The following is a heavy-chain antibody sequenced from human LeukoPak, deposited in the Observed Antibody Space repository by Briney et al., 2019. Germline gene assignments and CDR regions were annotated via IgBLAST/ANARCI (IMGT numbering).Heavy chain of an antibody. V-gene: IGHV3-30*02. D-gene: IGHD3-16*01. CDR2: IRHDGSIK. CDR1: GFIFSTYG. J-gene: IGHJ4*02. Sequence: PGGSLRLSCAASGFIFSTYGMYWVRQAPGEGLEWVAFIRHDGSIKNYADSVKGRSTISRDNSKNTLYLQMNSLRAEDTAAYYCAKDSLADIDYWGQGTLVTVSS. CDR3: AKDSLADIDY.